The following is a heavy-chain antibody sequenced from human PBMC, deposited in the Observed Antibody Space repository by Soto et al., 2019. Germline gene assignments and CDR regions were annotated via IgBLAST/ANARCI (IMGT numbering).Heavy chain of an antibody. CDR3: AKDKTGGYSSGWLHYTHGMDV. J-gene: IGHJ6*02. V-gene: IGHV3-23*01. D-gene: IGHD6-19*01. CDR1: EFTFSTYA. Sequence: EVQLLEYGGGLVQPGGSLTLSCAASEFTFSTYAMTWVRLVPGKGLEWVSGISGSGGATYYTDSVKGRFTISRDNARNTLYLQMTSLRAEDTSIYYCAKDKTGGYSSGWLHYTHGMDVWGQGTTDTVSS. CDR2: ISGSGGAT.